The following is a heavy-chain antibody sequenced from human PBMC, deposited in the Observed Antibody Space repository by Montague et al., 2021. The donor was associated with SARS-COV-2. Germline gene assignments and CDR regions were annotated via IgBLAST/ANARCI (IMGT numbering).Heavy chain of an antibody. CDR1: GDSVAGHSRG. J-gene: IGHJ4*02. CDR3: ARELRRIIMIVDIRGFDY. Sequence: CAISGDSVAGHSRGWEWIRSEPQSRFEWLCRLYHRTKRYNDYAVXVKSRITINPDTSKNQFSLQLNSVTAEDTAVYYCARELRRIIMIVDIRGFDYWGQGTLVTVSS. V-gene: IGHV6-1*01. CDR2: LYHRTKRYN. D-gene: IGHD3-22*01.